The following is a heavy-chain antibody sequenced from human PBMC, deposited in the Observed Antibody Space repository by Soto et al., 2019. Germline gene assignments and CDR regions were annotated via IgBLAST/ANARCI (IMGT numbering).Heavy chain of an antibody. CDR2: INHSGST. CDR1: GGSFSGYY. Sequence: SETLSLTCAVYGGSFSGYYWSWIRQSPGKGLEWIGKINHSGSTDYNPSLRSRVTMSVDTSNNQLTLTVTSVTAADTAMYYCARGQIAVASNWFDPWGQGTMVTVSS. CDR3: ARGQIAVASNWFDP. V-gene: IGHV4-34*01. J-gene: IGHJ5*02. D-gene: IGHD6-19*01.